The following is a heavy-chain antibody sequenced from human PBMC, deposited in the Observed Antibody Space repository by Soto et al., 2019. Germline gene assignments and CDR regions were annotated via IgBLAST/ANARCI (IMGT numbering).Heavy chain of an antibody. Sequence: SVKVSCKASGCTFSSYAISWVRQAPGQGLEWMGGIIPIFGTANYAQKFQGRVTITADESTSTAYMELSSLRSEDTAVYYCAKSPGMYYYDSSGYYHYDYWGQGTLVTVSS. D-gene: IGHD3-22*01. J-gene: IGHJ4*02. CDR3: AKSPGMYYYDSSGYYHYDY. CDR2: IIPIFGTA. CDR1: GCTFSSYA. V-gene: IGHV1-69*13.